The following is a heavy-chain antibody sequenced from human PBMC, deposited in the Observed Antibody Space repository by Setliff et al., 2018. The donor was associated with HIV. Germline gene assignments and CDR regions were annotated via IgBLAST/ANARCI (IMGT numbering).Heavy chain of an antibody. V-gene: IGHV4-38-2*01. D-gene: IGHD6-19*01. CDR1: GYSISSGYF. Sequence: SETLSLTCGVSGYSISSGYFWGWIRQPPGKGLEWIGSIYHSGSTYCNPSLKGRVAMSLDTSKNQFSLKLTSVTAADTAVYYCARLRISGWDLDYWGQGTLVTVSS. CDR2: IYHSGST. J-gene: IGHJ4*02. CDR3: ARLRISGWDLDY.